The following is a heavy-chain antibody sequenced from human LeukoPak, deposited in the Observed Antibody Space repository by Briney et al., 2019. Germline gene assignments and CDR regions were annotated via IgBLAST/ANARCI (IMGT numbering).Heavy chain of an antibody. J-gene: IGHJ4*02. CDR2: ISGSGGST. Sequence: GGSPRLSCAASGFTFSSSAMNWVRQAPGKGLEWVSAISGSGGSTYYADSVKGRFTISRDNSKNTLYLQMNSLRAEDTAVYYCAKRGAYSPPYWGQGTLVTVSS. V-gene: IGHV3-23*01. CDR1: GFTFSSSA. CDR3: AKRGAYSPPY. D-gene: IGHD5-18*01.